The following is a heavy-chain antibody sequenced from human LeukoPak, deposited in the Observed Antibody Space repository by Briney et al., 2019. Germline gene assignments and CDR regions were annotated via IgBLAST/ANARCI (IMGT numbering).Heavy chain of an antibody. CDR2: INPNSGRT. CDR3: ERGNEGYCSGGSCYVGAWFDP. V-gene: IGHV1-2*02. CDR1: GYTFTAYY. D-gene: IGHD2-15*01. Sequence: GASGKVSCKASGYTFTAYYMHWVRQAPGQGLEYMGWINPNSGRTSQSHRFQGRVTMTRDTYISTAYMELSRLRSDDTAVYYCERGNEGYCSGGSCYVGAWFDPWGQGTRVTVSS. J-gene: IGHJ5*02.